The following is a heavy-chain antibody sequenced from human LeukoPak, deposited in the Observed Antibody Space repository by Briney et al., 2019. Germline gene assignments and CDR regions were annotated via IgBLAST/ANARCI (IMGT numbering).Heavy chain of an antibody. CDR1: GYTFTGYY. CDR2: INPNSGGT. V-gene: IGHV1-2*02. D-gene: IGHD3-22*01. CDR3: AREYSHYYDSSGYQNDAFDI. J-gene: IGHJ3*02. Sequence: GASVKVSCKASGYTFTGYYMHWVRRAPGQGLEWMGWINPNSGGTNYAQKFQGRVTMTRDTSISSAYMELSRLRSDDTAVYYCAREYSHYYDSSGYQNDAFDIWGQGTMVTVSS.